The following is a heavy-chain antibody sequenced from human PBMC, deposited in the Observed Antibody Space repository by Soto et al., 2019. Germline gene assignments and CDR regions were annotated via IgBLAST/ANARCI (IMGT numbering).Heavy chain of an antibody. CDR3: ARGVGVPAEDGWYFDL. CDR1: GGTFSSYA. Sequence: ASVKVSCKASGGTFSSYAISWVRQAPGQGLEWMGGIIPIFGTANYAQKFQGRVTITADESTSTAYMELSSLRSEDTAVYYCARGVGVPAEDGWYFDLWGRGTLVTVSS. D-gene: IGHD1-26*01. J-gene: IGHJ2*01. CDR2: IIPIFGTA. V-gene: IGHV1-69*13.